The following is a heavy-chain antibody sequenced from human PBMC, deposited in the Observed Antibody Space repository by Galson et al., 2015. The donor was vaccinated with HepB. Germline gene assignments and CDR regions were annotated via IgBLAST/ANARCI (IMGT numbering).Heavy chain of an antibody. CDR1: GFIVSSNY. CDR3: IRMGDLSGYSST. J-gene: IGHJ5*02. CDR2: IFGVGDT. V-gene: IGHV3-53*03. Sequence: SLRLSCAASGFIVSSNYMSWVRQAPGKGLEWVSVIFGVGDTYYADSVKGRFTISRDDSQKTAYLQMNSLKTDDTAVYFCIRMGDLSGYSSTWGQGTLVTVSS. D-gene: IGHD3-16*01.